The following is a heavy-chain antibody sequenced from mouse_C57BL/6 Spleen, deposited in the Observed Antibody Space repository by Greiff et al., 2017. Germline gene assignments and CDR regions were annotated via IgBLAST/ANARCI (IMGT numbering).Heavy chain of an antibody. Sequence: QVQLQQPGAELVKPGASVKLSCKASGYTFTSYWMHWVKQRPGRGLEWIGRIDPNSGGTKYNEKFKSKATLTVDKPASTAYMELRSLTSEDSAVYYCARQDYDGSSQYFDVWGTGTTVTVSS. CDR3: ARQDYDGSSQYFDV. CDR2: IDPNSGGT. J-gene: IGHJ1*03. CDR1: GYTFTSYW. V-gene: IGHV1-72*01. D-gene: IGHD1-1*01.